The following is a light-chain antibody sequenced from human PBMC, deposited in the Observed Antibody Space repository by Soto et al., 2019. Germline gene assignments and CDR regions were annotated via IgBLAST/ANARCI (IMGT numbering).Light chain of an antibody. CDR3: QHYHNWPPWT. V-gene: IGKV3-15*01. CDR1: QSVNSN. Sequence: VMTQSPATLSVSPGERATLSCRASQSVNSNLAWYQQKPGQAPRLLIFGASTRATGIPARFSGSGSGTEFTLTISSLQSEGFAVYYCQHYHNWPPWTFGQGTKVEIK. CDR2: GAS. J-gene: IGKJ1*01.